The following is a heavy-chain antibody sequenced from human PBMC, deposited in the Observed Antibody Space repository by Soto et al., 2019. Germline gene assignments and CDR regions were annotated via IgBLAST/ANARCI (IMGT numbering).Heavy chain of an antibody. CDR2: ITYDGGNQ. CDR1: GFPFSSYT. Sequence: QVQLVESGGGVVQPERSLRLSCAASGFPFSSYTMHWVRQAPGKGLEWVGVITYDGGNQYYADSVKGRFTISRDNSRNTLYLQLNSLRRDDPAVYYCARAPSGSYPEFDYWGQGTLVTVSS. D-gene: IGHD1-26*01. CDR3: ARAPSGSYPEFDY. V-gene: IGHV3-30-3*01. J-gene: IGHJ4*02.